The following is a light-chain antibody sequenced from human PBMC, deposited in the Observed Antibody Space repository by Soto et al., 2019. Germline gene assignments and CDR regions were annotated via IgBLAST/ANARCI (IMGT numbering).Light chain of an antibody. Sequence: DIVMTQSPDSLAVSLGERATINCKSSQSVLYSSKNKNYLAWYQQNPGQPPKLLIYWASTRASGVPDRFSGSGSGTDFTLTISSLQAEDVAVYYCQQYYSTPHTFGQGTKLEIK. V-gene: IGKV4-1*01. CDR2: WAS. J-gene: IGKJ2*01. CDR3: QQYYSTPHT. CDR1: QSVLYSSKNKNY.